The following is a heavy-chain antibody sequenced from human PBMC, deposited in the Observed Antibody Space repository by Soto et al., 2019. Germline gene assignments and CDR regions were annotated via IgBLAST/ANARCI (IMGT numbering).Heavy chain of an antibody. CDR3: TRLAGDCSGGSCYGIDY. CDR1: GFTFSGSA. J-gene: IGHJ4*02. V-gene: IGHV3-73*01. Sequence: EVQLVESGGGLVQPGGSLKLSCAASGFTFSGSAMHWVRQASGKGLEWVGSIRSKANSYATAYAASVKGRFTISRDDSKNTAYQQMNSLKTEDTAVYYCTRLAGDCSGGSCYGIDYFGQGTLVTVSS. CDR2: IRSKANSYAT. D-gene: IGHD2-15*01.